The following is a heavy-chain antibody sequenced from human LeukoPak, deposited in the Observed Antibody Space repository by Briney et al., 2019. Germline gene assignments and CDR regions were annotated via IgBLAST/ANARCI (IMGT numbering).Heavy chain of an antibody. V-gene: IGHV3-74*01. CDR2: INSDGSST. J-gene: IGHJ5*02. CDR3: AKEAVAFHNWYDP. CDR1: GFTFSGYW. Sequence: GGSLRLSCAASGFTFSGYWIHWVRQAPGKGLVWVSRINSDGSSTSYADSVKGRFTISRDNAKKTLYLQMNSLRAEDTAVYYCAKEAVAFHNWYDPWGQGTLVTVSS. D-gene: IGHD6-19*01.